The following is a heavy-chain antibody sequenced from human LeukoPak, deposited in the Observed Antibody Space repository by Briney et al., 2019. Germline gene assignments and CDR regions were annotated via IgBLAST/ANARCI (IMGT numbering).Heavy chain of an antibody. V-gene: IGHV3-23*01. J-gene: IGHJ4*02. Sequence: GGSLRLSCAASGFTFSTYAMTWVRQAPGKGLEWVSGISGDGRDTYYADSVKGRFIISRDNSKNTLDLQMNSLRAEDTAIYYCAKVRCSGGNCPLDYWGQGTLVTVSS. CDR1: GFTFSTYA. CDR3: AKVRCSGGNCPLDY. CDR2: ISGDGRDT. D-gene: IGHD2-15*01.